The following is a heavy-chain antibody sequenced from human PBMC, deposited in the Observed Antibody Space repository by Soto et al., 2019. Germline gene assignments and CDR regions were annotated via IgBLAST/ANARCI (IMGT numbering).Heavy chain of an antibody. V-gene: IGHV3-74*01. CDR1: GFTFTSYW. D-gene: IGHD3-9*01. CDR2: INTEGSST. CDR3: ARKDILTGLDY. J-gene: IGHJ4*02. Sequence: EVQLVESGGNLVQPGGSLRLSCAASGFTFTSYWTHWVRQPPGMGLMWVARINTEGSSTSYADAVKGRFTISRDNSKNTLYLEMNSLRVEDTAVYYCARKDILTGLDYWGQGTLVSVSS.